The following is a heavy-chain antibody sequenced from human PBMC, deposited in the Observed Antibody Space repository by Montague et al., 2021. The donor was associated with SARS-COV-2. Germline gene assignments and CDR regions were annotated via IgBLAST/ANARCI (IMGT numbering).Heavy chain of an antibody. V-gene: IGHV3-13*01. CDR1: GFTFSSHD. D-gene: IGHD3-3*01. CDR3: ARAHADSVYHFWSGSVTSTSLDV. J-gene: IGHJ6*04. CDR2: IGTAGDT. Sequence: SLRLSCAASGFTFSSHDMHWVRQSPGNGLQWVSAIGTAGDTYYEGSVEGRFTISREDAKSLLSLQMTSLTAGDTAVYYCARAHADSVYHFWSGSVTSTSLDVWGKGTAVTVSS.